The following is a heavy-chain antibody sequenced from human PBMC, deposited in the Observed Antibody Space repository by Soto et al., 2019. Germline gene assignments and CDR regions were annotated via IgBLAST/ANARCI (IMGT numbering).Heavy chain of an antibody. Sequence: PSETLSLTCTVSGGSISSYYWSWIRQPPGKGLEWIGYIYYSGSTNYNPSLKSRVTISVDTSKNQFSLKLSSVTAADTAVYYCARYAYYGGIDYWGQGTLVTVSS. D-gene: IGHD4-17*01. CDR3: ARYAYYGGIDY. CDR2: IYYSGST. J-gene: IGHJ4*02. CDR1: GGSISSYY. V-gene: IGHV4-59*08.